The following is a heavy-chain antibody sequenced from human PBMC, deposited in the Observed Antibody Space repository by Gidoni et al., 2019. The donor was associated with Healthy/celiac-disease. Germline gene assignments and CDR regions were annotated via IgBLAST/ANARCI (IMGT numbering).Heavy chain of an antibody. D-gene: IGHD3-22*01. J-gene: IGHJ3*02. CDR3: ARDSLNYYDSSGYYEFDAFDI. Sequence: QVQLVQSGAEVKKPGASVKVSCKASGYTFTSYYMHWVRQAPGQGLEWMGIINPSGGSTSYAQKFQGRVTMTRDTSTSTVYMELSSLRSEDTAVYYCARDSLNYYDSSGYYEFDAFDIWGQGTMVTVSS. CDR1: GYTFTSYY. V-gene: IGHV1-46*01. CDR2: INPSGGST.